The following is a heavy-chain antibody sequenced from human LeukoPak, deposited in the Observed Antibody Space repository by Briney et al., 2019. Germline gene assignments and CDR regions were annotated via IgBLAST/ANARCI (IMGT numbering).Heavy chain of an antibody. D-gene: IGHD3-16*01. CDR3: GREGVKPRAPGHFDY. J-gene: IGHJ4*02. V-gene: IGHV4-59*12. Sequence: PSETLSLTCTVSGGSISSYYWSWIRQPPGKGLEWIGYIYYSGSTNYNPSLKSRVTISVDTSKNQFSLKLSSVTAADTAVFYCGREGVKPRAPGHFDYWGQGTLVTVSS. CDR2: IYYSGST. CDR1: GGSISSYY.